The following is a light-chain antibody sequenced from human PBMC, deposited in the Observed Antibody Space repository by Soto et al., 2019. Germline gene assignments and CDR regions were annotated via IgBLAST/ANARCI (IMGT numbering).Light chain of an antibody. J-gene: IGKJ4*02. V-gene: IGKV3-20*01. CDR3: QHYGTPGT. CDR2: GAS. Sequence: IEMTLAPGPLSLSAGERATLSCRARQSVSSSYLAWYHQKPGQAPRLLLYGASNKGTGIPDRFSGSGSRTAFAITISRLDPEDSAVYYCQHYGTPGTFGGGTKVDIK. CDR1: QSVSSSY.